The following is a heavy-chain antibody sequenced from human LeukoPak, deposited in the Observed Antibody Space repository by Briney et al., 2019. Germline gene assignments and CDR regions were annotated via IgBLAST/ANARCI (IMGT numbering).Heavy chain of an antibody. D-gene: IGHD3-22*01. CDR3: ASNSDYYDSSGYYLGDY. V-gene: IGHV3-21*06. Sequence: GGALRLSCGASGVTFSSYNMNWVRQAPGKGREWGSSISSSSDYIYYVDSVKGRFTISRDNAKNSLYLQMNSLRAEDTAVYYCASNSDYYDSSGYYLGDYWGQGTLVTVSS. CDR2: ISSSSDYI. CDR1: GVTFSSYN. J-gene: IGHJ4*02.